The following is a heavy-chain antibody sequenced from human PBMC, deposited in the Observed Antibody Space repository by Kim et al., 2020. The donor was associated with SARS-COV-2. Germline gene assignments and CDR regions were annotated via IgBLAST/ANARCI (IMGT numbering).Heavy chain of an antibody. D-gene: IGHD3-9*01. J-gene: IGHJ5*01. V-gene: IGHV3-30*18. CDR3: AKDLYNLSVGATIDS. CDR1: GFTFSSYG. Sequence: GGSLRLSCAASGFTFSSYGMHWVRQAPGKGLEWVAVISYDGSNKYYADSVKGRFTISRDNSKSTLYLQMNSLRAEDTAVYYCAKDLYNLSVGATIDSWG. CDR2: ISYDGSNK.